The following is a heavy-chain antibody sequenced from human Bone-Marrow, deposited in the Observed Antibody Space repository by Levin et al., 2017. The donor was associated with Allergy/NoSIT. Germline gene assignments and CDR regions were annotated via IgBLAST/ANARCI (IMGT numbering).Heavy chain of an antibody. V-gene: IGHV1-8*01. D-gene: IGHD5-24*01. Sequence: ASVKVSCKASGYTFTSYDINWVRQATGQGLEWMGWMNPNSGNTGYAQKFQGRVTMTRNTSISTAYMELSSLRSEDTAVYYCASARDGYNNFDYWGQGTLVTVSS. CDR3: ASARDGYNNFDY. CDR2: MNPNSGNT. J-gene: IGHJ4*02. CDR1: GYTFTSYD.